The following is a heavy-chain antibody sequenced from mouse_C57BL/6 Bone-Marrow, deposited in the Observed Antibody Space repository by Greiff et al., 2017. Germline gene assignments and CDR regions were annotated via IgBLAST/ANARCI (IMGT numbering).Heavy chain of an antibody. V-gene: IGHV1-50*01. Sequence: QVQLQQPGAELVKPGASVKLSCKASGYTFTSYWMQWVQQRPGQGLEWIGEIDPSDSYTNYNQRVKGRVTLTVDPSSSTAYMQLSSLTSEDSAVYYCASHYYCSSYWYFDVWGTGTTVTVSS. D-gene: IGHD1-1*01. CDR2: IDPSDSYT. CDR1: GYTFTSYW. CDR3: ASHYYCSSYWYFDV. J-gene: IGHJ1*03.